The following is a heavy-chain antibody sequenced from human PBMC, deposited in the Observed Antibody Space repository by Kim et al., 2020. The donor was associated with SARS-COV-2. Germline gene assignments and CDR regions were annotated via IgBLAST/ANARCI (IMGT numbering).Heavy chain of an antibody. CDR2: ISASNGNT. CDR3: ARHVYPPSWNYLLGGFDP. V-gene: IGHV1-18*01. D-gene: IGHD1-7*01. Sequence: ASVKVSCKTSGYTFTDYGISWVRQAPGQGLEWMGWISASNGNTNYLQKFKGRVTMTTDRATSTAYMELGSLTSDDTAVYFCARHVYPPSWNYLLGGFDPWGQGSLVTVSS. J-gene: IGHJ5*01. CDR1: GYTFTDYG.